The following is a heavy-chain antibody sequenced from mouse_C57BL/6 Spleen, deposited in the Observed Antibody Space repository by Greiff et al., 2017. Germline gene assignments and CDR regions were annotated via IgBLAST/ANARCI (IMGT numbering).Heavy chain of an antibody. J-gene: IGHJ2*01. CDR1: GYTFTSYW. V-gene: IGHV1-7*01. D-gene: IGHD1-1*01. CDR3: ARNYYGSSYYFDY. Sequence: QVQLQQSGAELAKPGASVKLSCKASGYTFTSYWMHWVKQRPGQGLEWIGYINPSSGYTKYNQKFKDKATLTADKSSSTAYMQLSSLTYEDSAVXYCARNYYGSSYYFDYWGQGTTLTVSS. CDR2: INPSSGYT.